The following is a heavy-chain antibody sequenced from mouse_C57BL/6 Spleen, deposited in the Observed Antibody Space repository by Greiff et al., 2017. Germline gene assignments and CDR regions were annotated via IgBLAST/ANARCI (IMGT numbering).Heavy chain of an antibody. V-gene: IGHV3-6*01. CDR2: ISYDGSN. CDR3: ARGAYYDYDWFAY. CDR1: GYSITSGYY. D-gene: IGHD2-4*01. J-gene: IGHJ3*01. Sequence: EVKLMESGPGLVKPSQSLSLTCSVTGYSITSGYYWNWIRQFPGNKLEWMGYISYDGSNNYNPSLKNRISITRDTSKNQFFLKLNSVTTEDTATYYCARGAYYDYDWFAYWGQGTLVTVSA.